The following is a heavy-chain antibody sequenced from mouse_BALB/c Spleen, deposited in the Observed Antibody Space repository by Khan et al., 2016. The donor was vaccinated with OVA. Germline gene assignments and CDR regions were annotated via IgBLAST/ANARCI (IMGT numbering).Heavy chain of an antibody. CDR1: GYIFTSYW. CDR2: IYPGTDNT. Sequence: QVQLKQSGAELVRPGASVKLSCKTSGYIFTSYWIHWVKQRSGQGLEWIARIYPGTDNTYYTEKFKDKATMTADKSSSTAYMQLSSLKSEDSDAEFYESKKALYHFDHWGQGTTLTVSS. D-gene: IGHD3-2*02. V-gene: IGHV1-76*01. J-gene: IGHJ2*01. CDR3: ESKKALYHFDH.